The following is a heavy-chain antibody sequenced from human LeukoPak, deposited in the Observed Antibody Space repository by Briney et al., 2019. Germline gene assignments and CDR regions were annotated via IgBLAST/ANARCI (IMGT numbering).Heavy chain of an antibody. CDR2: IYYNGRT. J-gene: IGHJ4*02. D-gene: IGHD2/OR15-2a*01. Sequence: SETLSLTCTVSGGSISSYYWSWIRQPPGKGLEWIGNIYYNGRTYYSPSLKSRGTISVDTSNNQFSLKLSSVTAADTAVYYCASAPHVNYFDFWGQGALVTVSA. CDR1: GGSISSYY. V-gene: IGHV4-59*04. CDR3: ASAPHVNYFDF.